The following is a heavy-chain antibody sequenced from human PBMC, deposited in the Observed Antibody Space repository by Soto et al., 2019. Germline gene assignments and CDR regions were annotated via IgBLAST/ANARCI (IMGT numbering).Heavy chain of an antibody. CDR2: IWYDGSNK. CDR1: GFTFSSYG. J-gene: IGHJ4*02. Sequence: QVQLVESGGGVVQPGRSLRLSCAASGFTFSSYGMHWVRQAPGKGLEWVAVIWYDGSNKYYADSVKGRFTISRDNSKNTLYLQMNSLRAEDTAVYYCARDTGQNSPGYYFDYWGQGTLVTVSS. CDR3: ARDTGQNSPGYYFDY. V-gene: IGHV3-33*01.